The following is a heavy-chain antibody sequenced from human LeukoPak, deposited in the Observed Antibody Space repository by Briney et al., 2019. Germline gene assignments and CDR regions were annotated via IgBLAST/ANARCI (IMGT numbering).Heavy chain of an antibody. CDR1: GFSFSSYG. CDR2: ISGSGEST. J-gene: IGHJ6*03. D-gene: IGHD2-8*01. CDR3: ARNGNSYYYYMDV. Sequence: GGSLRLSCVGSGFSFSSYGMTWVRQAPGKGLEWVSAISGSGESTYNAGSVQGRFTISRDNSKNTVYLQMSSLRAEDTAVYYCARNGNSYYYYMDVWGKGTTVTVSS. V-gene: IGHV3-23*01.